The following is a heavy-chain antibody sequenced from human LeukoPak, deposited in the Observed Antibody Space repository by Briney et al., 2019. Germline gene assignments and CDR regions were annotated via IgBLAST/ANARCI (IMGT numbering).Heavy chain of an antibody. CDR3: ARDYSVMDIVASYFFDY. V-gene: IGHV3-48*03. J-gene: IGHJ4*02. CDR2: ISTTGTII. Sequence: SGGSLRLSCAASGSTFSSYEMGWVRQAPGKGLEWISYISTTGTIIYYADSVKGRFTISRDNAENSLYLQMNSLRAEDTAVYYCARDYSVMDIVASYFFDYWGQGTLVTVSS. CDR1: GSTFSSYE. D-gene: IGHD5-12*01.